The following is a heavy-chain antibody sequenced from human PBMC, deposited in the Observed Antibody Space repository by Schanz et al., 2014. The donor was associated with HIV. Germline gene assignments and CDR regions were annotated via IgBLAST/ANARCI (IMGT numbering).Heavy chain of an antibody. V-gene: IGHV3-53*02. J-gene: IGHJ5*02. Sequence: EVQLVETGGGLIQPGGSLRLSCAASGFIVSSNYMSWVRQAPGKGLEWVSVLYTGDSTYYTDSVKGRFTISRDISKNTLYLQMNSLRAEDTAVYYCVGHGSSSSWGLGTLVTVSS. CDR2: LYTGDST. CDR3: VGHGSSSS. CDR1: GFIVSSNY. D-gene: IGHD6-6*01.